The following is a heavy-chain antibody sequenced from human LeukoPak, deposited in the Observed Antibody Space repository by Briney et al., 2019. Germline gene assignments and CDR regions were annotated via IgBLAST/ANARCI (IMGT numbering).Heavy chain of an antibody. CDR2: ISGRGTTI. D-gene: IGHD3-16*01. CDR1: TFTFRDYY. Sequence: PGGSLRLFWAASTFTFRDYYISWIRLVSGKGLECLLYISGRGTTIFYADSVKGRFTISRDNSKNTLYLQMGSLRAEDMAVYYCARDQWGRSSDAFDIWGQGTMVTVSS. J-gene: IGHJ3*02. CDR3: ARDQWGRSSDAFDI. V-gene: IGHV3-11*04.